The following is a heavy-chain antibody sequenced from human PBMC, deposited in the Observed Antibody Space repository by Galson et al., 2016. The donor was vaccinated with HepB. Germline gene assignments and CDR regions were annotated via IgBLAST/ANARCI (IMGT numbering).Heavy chain of an antibody. CDR2: ISANSGSI. J-gene: IGHJ5*01. D-gene: IGHD2-2*01. CDR1: GFTFNKYA. V-gene: IGHV3-23*01. CDR3: AKDTVVVPARGNWFDS. Sequence: SLRLSCAASGFTFNKYAMAWVRQTPGKGLQWVSSISANSGSIHHADSVRGRFTISRDNSKRMVYLQMNSLRVEDTAMYYCAKDTVVVPARGNWFDSWGQGAQVIVSS.